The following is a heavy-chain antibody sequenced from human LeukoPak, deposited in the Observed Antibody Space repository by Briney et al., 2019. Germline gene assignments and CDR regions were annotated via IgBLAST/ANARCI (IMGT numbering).Heavy chain of an antibody. J-gene: IGHJ3*02. V-gene: IGHV4-34*01. Sequence: PSETLSLTCAVYGGSFSGYYWSWIRQPPGKGLEWIGEINHSGSTNYNPSLKSRVTISVDTSKNQFSLKLSSVTAADTAVYYCAREAPRGYDILTGYHYAFDIWGQGTMVTVSS. D-gene: IGHD3-9*01. CDR2: INHSGST. CDR1: GGSFSGYY. CDR3: AREAPRGYDILTGYHYAFDI.